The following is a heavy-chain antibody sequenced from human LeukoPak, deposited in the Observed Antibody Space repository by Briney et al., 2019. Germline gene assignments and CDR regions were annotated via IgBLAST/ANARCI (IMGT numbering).Heavy chain of an antibody. CDR1: GYSISSDSY. V-gene: IGHV4-38-2*01. Sequence: SETLSLTCAVSGYSISSDSYWGWIRQPPGKELEWIGSIYHSGSTYYNPSLKSRVTISVDTSKNQFSLKLSSVTAADTAVYYCARSHCSGDSCNSNPTHFDYWGQGTLVTVSS. D-gene: IGHD2-15*01. J-gene: IGHJ4*02. CDR2: IYHSGST. CDR3: ARSHCSGDSCNSNPTHFDY.